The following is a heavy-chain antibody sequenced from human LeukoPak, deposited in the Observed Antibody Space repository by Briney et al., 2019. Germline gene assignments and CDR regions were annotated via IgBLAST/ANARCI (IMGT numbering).Heavy chain of an antibody. CDR3: ARTGYSSSWYATRFDY. V-gene: IGHV4-34*01. CDR2: INHSGST. D-gene: IGHD6-13*01. Sequence: SETLSLTCAVYGGSFSGYYWSWIRQPPGKGLEWIGEINHSGSTNYNPSLKSRVTISVDTSKNQFSLKLSSVTAADTAVYYCARTGYSSSWYATRFDYWGQGTLATVSS. CDR1: GGSFSGYY. J-gene: IGHJ4*02.